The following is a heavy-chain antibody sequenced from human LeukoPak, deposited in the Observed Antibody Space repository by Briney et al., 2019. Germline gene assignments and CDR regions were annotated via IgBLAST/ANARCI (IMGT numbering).Heavy chain of an antibody. CDR2: INTNTGNP. CDR3: ARDGVPPRVAVNWFDP. Sequence: GASVKVSCKASGYTFTGYYLHWVRQAPGQGLEWMGWINTNTGNPTYAQGFTGRFVFSLDTSVSTAYLQISSLKAEDTAVYYCARDGVPPRVAVNWFDPWGQGTLVTVSS. J-gene: IGHJ5*02. D-gene: IGHD6-19*01. V-gene: IGHV7-4-1*02. CDR1: GYTFTGYY.